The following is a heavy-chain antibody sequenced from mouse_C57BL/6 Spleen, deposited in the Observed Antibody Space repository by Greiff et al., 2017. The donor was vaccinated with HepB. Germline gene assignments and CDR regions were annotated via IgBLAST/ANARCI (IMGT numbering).Heavy chain of an antibody. CDR3: ARWYYGLDY. J-gene: IGHJ2*01. V-gene: IGHV1-55*01. Sequence: VKLQQPGAELVKPGASVKMSCKASGYTFTSSWITWVKQRPGQGLEWIGDIYPGSGSTNYNEKFKSKATLTVDTSSSTAYLQLSSLISEDAAVYYCARWYYGLDYWGQGTTLTVSS. D-gene: IGHD1-2*01. CDR2: IYPGSGST. CDR1: GYTFTSSW.